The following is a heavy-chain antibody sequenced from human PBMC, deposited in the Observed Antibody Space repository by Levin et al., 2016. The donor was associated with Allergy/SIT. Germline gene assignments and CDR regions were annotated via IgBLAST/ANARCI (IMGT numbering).Heavy chain of an antibody. CDR3: AKDLYSSGWYNYFDP. Sequence: GESLKISCAASGFSISNCGMHWVRQAPGKGLEWVAMVSYDGNSKYYADSVKGRFTVSRDDSDNTLYLQMDSLRPEDTAVYHCAKDLYSSGWYNYFDPWGQGTLVTVSS. J-gene: IGHJ5*02. D-gene: IGHD6-19*01. CDR2: VSYDGNSK. V-gene: IGHV3-30*18. CDR1: GFSISNCG.